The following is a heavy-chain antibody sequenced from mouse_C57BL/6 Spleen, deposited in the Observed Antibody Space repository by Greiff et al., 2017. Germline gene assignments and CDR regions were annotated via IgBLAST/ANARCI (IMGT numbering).Heavy chain of an antibody. CDR1: GYTFTSYW. V-gene: IGHV1-72*01. D-gene: IGHD1-1*01. CDR3: ARTFTTVVANPSYYDAKDY. CDR2: IDPNSGGT. Sequence: QVQLQQPGAELVKPGASVKLSCKASGYTFTSYWMTWVKQRPGRGLEWIGRIDPNSGGTKYNEKFKSKATLTVDKPSRTAYMQLSSLTSEDSAVXYCARTFTTVVANPSYYDAKDYWGQGTSVTVSS. J-gene: IGHJ4*01.